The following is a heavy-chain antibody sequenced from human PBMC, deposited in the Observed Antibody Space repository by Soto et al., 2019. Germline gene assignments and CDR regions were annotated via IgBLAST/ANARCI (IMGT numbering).Heavy chain of an antibody. CDR2: LSESGGST. Sequence: EVPLLESGGDLVQPGGSLRLSCAASGFTFSRHAMSWVRQAPGKGLEWVSGLSESGGSTYYADSVKGRFTISRDNSKNTLYLQMNSLRAEDTAVYYCAKGYYNPFDYWGQGTLVTVSS. J-gene: IGHJ4*02. CDR1: GFTFSRHA. CDR3: AKGYYNPFDY. D-gene: IGHD3-9*01. V-gene: IGHV3-23*01.